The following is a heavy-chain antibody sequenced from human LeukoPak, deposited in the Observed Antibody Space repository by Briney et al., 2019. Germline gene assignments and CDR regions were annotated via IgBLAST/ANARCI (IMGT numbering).Heavy chain of an antibody. CDR1: GFTFTSYA. D-gene: IGHD3-22*01. Sequence: PGGSLRLSCAASGFTFTSYAMGWVRQAPGKGLEWVSGISAGGGGTYYADSVKGRFTISRDNSKSTLYLQMNSLRADDTAVYYCARGCYYERSGYCPFDYWGLGTLVTVSS. J-gene: IGHJ4*02. CDR3: ARGCYYERSGYCPFDY. CDR2: ISAGGGGT. V-gene: IGHV3-23*01.